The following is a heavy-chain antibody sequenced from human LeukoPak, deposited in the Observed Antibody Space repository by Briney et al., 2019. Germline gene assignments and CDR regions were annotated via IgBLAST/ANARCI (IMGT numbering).Heavy chain of an antibody. V-gene: IGHV3-53*01. D-gene: IGHD6-13*01. CDR2: IYSGGST. CDR1: GFTVSSNY. J-gene: IGHJ3*02. Sequence: GGSLRLSCAASGFTVSSNYMSWVRQAPGKGLEWVSVIYSGGSTYYADSVKGRFTISRDNSKNTLYLQMNSLQTEDTGVYYCSREFEAWYSTSWSLPDGFDIWGQGTMVTVSS. CDR3: SREFEAWYSTSWSLPDGFDI.